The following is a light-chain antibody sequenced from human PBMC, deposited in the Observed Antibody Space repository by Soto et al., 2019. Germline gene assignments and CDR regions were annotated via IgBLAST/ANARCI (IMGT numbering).Light chain of an antibody. J-gene: IGKJ1*01. Sequence: IVLTQSPGTLSLSPGERAHLSCRASQSVSSSYLAWYQQKPGQAPRLLIYGASSRATGIPDRFSGSGSGTDFTLTIRRLEPEDFAVDYCQQYGSSGTFGQGTKVDIK. CDR3: QQYGSSGT. V-gene: IGKV3-20*01. CDR1: QSVSSSY. CDR2: GAS.